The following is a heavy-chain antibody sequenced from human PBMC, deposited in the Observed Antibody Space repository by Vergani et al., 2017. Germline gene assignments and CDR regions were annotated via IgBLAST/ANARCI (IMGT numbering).Heavy chain of an antibody. Sequence: QVQLVESGGGVVQPGGSLSLPFEASGFPFSSYGMHWFRRPPGKGLEWVAFIRYDGSNKYYADSVKGRFTISRDNSKNTLYLQMNSLRAEDTAVYYCAKVPRGGGWVWGYFQHWGQGTLVTVSS. CDR1: GFPFSSYG. CDR2: IRYDGSNK. J-gene: IGHJ1*01. CDR3: AKVPRGGGWVWGYFQH. V-gene: IGHV3-30*02. D-gene: IGHD6-19*01.